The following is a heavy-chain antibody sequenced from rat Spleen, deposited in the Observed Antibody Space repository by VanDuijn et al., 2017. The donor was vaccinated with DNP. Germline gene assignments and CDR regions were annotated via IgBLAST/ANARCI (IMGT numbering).Heavy chain of an antibody. Sequence: EVQLVESGGGLVQPGRSMKLSCAASGFTFSNYYMAWVRQAPKKGLEWVATIIYDGSRTYYRDSVKGRFTLSRDNAKRTLYLQMDSLGSEDTATYYCATQGQLGITWFAYWGQGTLVTVSS. CDR1: GFTFSNYY. J-gene: IGHJ3*01. D-gene: IGHD1-10*01. V-gene: IGHV5S10*01. CDR3: ATQGQLGITWFAY. CDR2: IIYDGSRT.